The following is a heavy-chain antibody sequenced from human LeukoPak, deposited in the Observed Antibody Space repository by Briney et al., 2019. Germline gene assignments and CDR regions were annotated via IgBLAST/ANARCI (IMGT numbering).Heavy chain of an antibody. J-gene: IGHJ4*02. CDR3: ARLASSGYYGNLVDY. CDR2: ISAYNGNT. CDR1: GYTFTSYG. Sequence: ASVKVSCKASGYTFTSYGISWVRQAPGQGLEWMGWISAYNGNTNYAQKLQGRVTMTTDTSTSTAYMELRSLRSDDTAVYYCARLASSGYYGNLVDYWGQGTLVTVSS. V-gene: IGHV1-18*01. D-gene: IGHD3-22*01.